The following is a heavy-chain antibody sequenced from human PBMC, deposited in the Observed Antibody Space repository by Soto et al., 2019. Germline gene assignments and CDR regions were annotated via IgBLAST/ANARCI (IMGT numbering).Heavy chain of an antibody. CDR1: GYTLTELS. D-gene: IGHD6-13*01. V-gene: IGHV1-24*01. CDR2: FDPEDGET. Sequence: ASVKVSCKVSGYTLTELSMHWVRQAPGKGLEWMGGFDPEDGETIYAQKFQGRVTITRDTSAGTAYMELSSLRSEDTAVYYCARVTYSSRWYGDAFDSWGQGTMVTVSS. CDR3: ARVTYSSRWYGDAFDS. J-gene: IGHJ3*02.